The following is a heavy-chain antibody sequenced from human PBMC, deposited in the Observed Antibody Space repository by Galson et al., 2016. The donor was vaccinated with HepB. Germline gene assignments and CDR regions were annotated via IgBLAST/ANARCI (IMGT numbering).Heavy chain of an antibody. CDR3: ARTRGGYSPGDY. Sequence: SLRLSCAASGFTFSDYWMHWLRQVPGTGLVWVSRITSDGRRKTYVDSVKGRFTISRDNAKNTVYLEMHSLRDEDTAVYYCARTRGGYSPGDYWGQVTLVTVSS. D-gene: IGHD3-10*01. CDR2: ITSDGRRK. CDR1: GFTFSDYW. J-gene: IGHJ4*02. V-gene: IGHV3-74*03.